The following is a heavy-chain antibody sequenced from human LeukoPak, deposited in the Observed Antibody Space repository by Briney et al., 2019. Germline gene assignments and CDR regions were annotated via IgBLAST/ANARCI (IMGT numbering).Heavy chain of an antibody. CDR2: INPNSGGT. J-gene: IGHJ6*02. CDR1: GYTFTGYY. V-gene: IGHV1-2*02. Sequence: ASVKVSCKASGYTFTGYYMHWVRQAPGQGLEWMGWINPNSGGTNYAQKFQGRVTMTRDTSISTAYMELSRLRSDDTAVYYCARSGLTIYYYYGMDVWGQGTTVTVSS. CDR3: ARSGLTIYYYYGMDV. D-gene: IGHD4/OR15-4a*01.